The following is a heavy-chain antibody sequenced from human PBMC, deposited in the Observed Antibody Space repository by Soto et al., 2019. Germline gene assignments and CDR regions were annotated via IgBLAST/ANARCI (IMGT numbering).Heavy chain of an antibody. Sequence: ASVKVSCKASGYTFTSYAMHWVRQAPGQRLEWMGWINAGNGNTKYSQKFQGRVTITRDTSASTAYMELSSLRSEDTAVYYCARRLNQFLGFLEWSWGQGTLVTVSS. J-gene: IGHJ5*02. D-gene: IGHD3-3*01. CDR3: ARRLNQFLGFLEWS. CDR1: GYTFTSYA. CDR2: INAGNGNT. V-gene: IGHV1-3*01.